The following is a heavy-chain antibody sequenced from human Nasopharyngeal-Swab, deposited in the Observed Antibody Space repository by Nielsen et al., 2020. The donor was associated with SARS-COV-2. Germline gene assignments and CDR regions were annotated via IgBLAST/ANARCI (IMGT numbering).Heavy chain of an antibody. J-gene: IGHJ4*02. Sequence: SETLSLTCAVYGGSFSGYYWSWIRRPPGKGLEWIGEINHSGSTNYNPSLKSRVTISVDTSKNQFSLKLSSVTAADTAVYYCARDYYYDSSVFDYWGQGTLVTVSS. CDR2: INHSGST. V-gene: IGHV4-34*01. CDR1: GGSFSGYY. CDR3: ARDYYYDSSVFDY. D-gene: IGHD3-22*01.